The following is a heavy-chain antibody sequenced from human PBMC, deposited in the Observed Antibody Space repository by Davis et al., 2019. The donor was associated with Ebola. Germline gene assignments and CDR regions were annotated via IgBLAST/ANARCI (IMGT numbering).Heavy chain of an antibody. J-gene: IGHJ4*02. D-gene: IGHD6-19*01. V-gene: IGHV3-23*01. Sequence: PGGSLRPSCAASGSTFSSYVMTWVRQAPGKGLEWVSFISGRDGSTHYAGAVRGRFTISRDNSKNTLYLQGNSLRLEDTAIYYCVKGGWLDDWGQGTLVTVSS. CDR3: VKGGWLDD. CDR1: GSTFSSYV. CDR2: ISGRDGST.